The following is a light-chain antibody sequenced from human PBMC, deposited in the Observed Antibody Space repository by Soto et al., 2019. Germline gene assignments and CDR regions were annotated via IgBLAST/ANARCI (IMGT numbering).Light chain of an antibody. CDR1: QDIRTS. V-gene: IGKV1-39*01. CDR2: VAS. Sequence: DIQMTQSPSFLSASVGDRVTITCRASQDIRTSLNWYQQKPGKAPKFLIYVASSLQTGVPPRFSGSGSGTDFNLPISRMQPDDYATYLCQKTYSDPPWTFGQGPK. CDR3: QKTYSDPPWT. J-gene: IGKJ1*01.